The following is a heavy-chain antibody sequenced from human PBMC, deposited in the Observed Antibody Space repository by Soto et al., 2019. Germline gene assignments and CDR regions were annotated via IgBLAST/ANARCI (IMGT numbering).Heavy chain of an antibody. D-gene: IGHD3-10*01. CDR1: GFTFSSYW. CDR2: IKQDGSEK. CDR3: ARDFTTMVRGVIDY. J-gene: IGHJ4*02. V-gene: IGHV3-7*05. Sequence: EVQLVESGGGLVQPGGSLRLSCAASGFTFSSYWMSWVRQAPGKGLEWVANIKQDGSEKYYVDSVKGRFIISRDNAKNSLYLQMNSLRAEDTAVYYCARDFTTMVRGVIDYWGQGTLVTVSS.